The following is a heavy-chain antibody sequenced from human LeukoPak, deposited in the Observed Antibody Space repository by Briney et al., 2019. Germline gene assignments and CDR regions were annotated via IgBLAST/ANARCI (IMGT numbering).Heavy chain of an antibody. CDR1: GGSFSGYY. CDR2: INHSGST. D-gene: IGHD6-13*01. V-gene: IGHV4-34*01. CDR3: ARDRLVRYSSSWYGGYYYYMDV. J-gene: IGHJ6*03. Sequence: PSETLSLTCAVYGGSFSGYYWSWICQPPGKGLEWIGEINHSGSTNYNPSLRSRVTISVDTSKNQFSLKLSSVTAADTAVYYCARDRLVRYSSSWYGGYYYYMDVWGKGTTVTVSS.